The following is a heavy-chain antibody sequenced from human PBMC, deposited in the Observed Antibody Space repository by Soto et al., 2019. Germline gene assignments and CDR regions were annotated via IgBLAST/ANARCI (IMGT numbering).Heavy chain of an antibody. CDR2: ISAYNGNT. CDR1: GYTFTSYG. V-gene: IGHV1-18*01. D-gene: IGHD3-10*01. J-gene: IGHJ4*02. Sequence: QVQLVQSGAEVKKPGASVKVSCKASGYTFTSYGISWVRQAPGQGLEWMGWISAYNGNTNYAQKLQGRVTMTTDTTTSTTYKEVGRLRSDDTAVYFCSRDKGGGSGSYYGYWGQGTLVTVSS. CDR3: SRDKGGGSGSYYGY.